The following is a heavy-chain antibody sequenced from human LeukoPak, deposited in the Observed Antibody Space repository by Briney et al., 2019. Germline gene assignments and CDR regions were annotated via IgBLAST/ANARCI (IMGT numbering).Heavy chain of an antibody. D-gene: IGHD6-6*01. V-gene: IGHV3-21*01. CDR3: ARARPIDY. CDR2: ISNGSRYI. CDR1: GFTFSTYS. Sequence: GGSLRLSCAASGFTFSTYSMNWVRQAPGKGLEWVSYISNGSRYIYYADSLKGRFTISRDDAENSLYLQMNNLGADDTAVYYCARARPIDYWGQGALVTVSS. J-gene: IGHJ4*02.